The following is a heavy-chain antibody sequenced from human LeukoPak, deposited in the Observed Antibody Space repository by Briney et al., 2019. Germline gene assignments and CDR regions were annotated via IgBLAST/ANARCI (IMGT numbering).Heavy chain of an antibody. J-gene: IGHJ4*02. CDR3: AKDSFTYYDILTGYFPFDY. Sequence: GGSLRLSCAASGFTFSSYAMSWVRQAPGKGLEWVSAISGSGGSTYYADSVKGRFTLSRDNSKNTPYLQMNSLRAEDTAVYYCAKDSFTYYDILTGYFPFDYWGQGTLVTVSS. D-gene: IGHD3-9*01. V-gene: IGHV3-23*01. CDR1: GFTFSSYA. CDR2: ISGSGGST.